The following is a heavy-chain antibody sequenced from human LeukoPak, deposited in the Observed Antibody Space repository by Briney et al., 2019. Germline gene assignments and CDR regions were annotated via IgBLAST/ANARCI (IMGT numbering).Heavy chain of an antibody. V-gene: IGHV4-31*03. CDR2: IYYSGST. D-gene: IGHD6-19*01. CDR3: ASKSQWTSWFDP. Sequence: SQTLSLTCTVSGVSISSGGYYWSWIRQHPGKGLEWIGYIYYSGSTYYNPSLKSRVTISVDTSKNQFSLKLSSVTAADTAVYYCASKSQWTSWFDPWGQGTLVTVSS. CDR1: GVSISSGGYY. J-gene: IGHJ5*02.